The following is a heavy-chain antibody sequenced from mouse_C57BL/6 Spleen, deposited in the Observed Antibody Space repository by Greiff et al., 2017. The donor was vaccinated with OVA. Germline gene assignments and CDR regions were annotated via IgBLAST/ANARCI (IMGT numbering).Heavy chain of an antibody. V-gene: IGHV1-55*01. CDR1: GYTFTSYW. D-gene: IGHD2-3*01. CDR2: IYPGSGST. J-gene: IGHJ3*01. CDR3: ARYLYDGYYPAY. Sequence: QVQLQQPGAELVKPGASVKMSCKASGYTFTSYWITWVKQRPGQGLEWIGDIYPGSGSTNYNEKFKSKATLTVDTSSSTAYMQLSSLASEDSAVYYCARYLYDGYYPAYWGQGTLVTVSA.